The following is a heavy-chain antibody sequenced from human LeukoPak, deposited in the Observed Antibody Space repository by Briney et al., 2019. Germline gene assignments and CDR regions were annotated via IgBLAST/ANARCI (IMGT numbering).Heavy chain of an antibody. CDR3: AKDRYSNYGNWFDP. J-gene: IGHJ5*02. CDR2: ISGSGGTT. CDR1: GFNFSDYA. V-gene: IGHV3-23*01. Sequence: PGGSLRLSCVASGFNFSDYAMNWVRQAPGKGLEWVSAISGSGGTTHYADSVKGRFAISRDNSKNTLSLQMSHLRHGDTARYYCAKDRYSNYGNWFDPWGQGTQVTVFS. D-gene: IGHD4-11*01.